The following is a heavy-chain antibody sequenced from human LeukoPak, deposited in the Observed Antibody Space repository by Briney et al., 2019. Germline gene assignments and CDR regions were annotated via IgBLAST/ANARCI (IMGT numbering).Heavy chain of an antibody. D-gene: IGHD1-26*01. Sequence: PGGSLRLSCAASGFTFSDYYMSWIRQAPGKRLEWLSYISDSGTYTNYADSVQGRFTISRDNAKNSLFLQVNSLRDEDTAVYYCARGSYYAPYYFDYWGQGTLVTVSS. J-gene: IGHJ4*02. V-gene: IGHV3-11*06. CDR1: GFTFSDYY. CDR3: ARGSYYAPYYFDY. CDR2: ISDSGTYT.